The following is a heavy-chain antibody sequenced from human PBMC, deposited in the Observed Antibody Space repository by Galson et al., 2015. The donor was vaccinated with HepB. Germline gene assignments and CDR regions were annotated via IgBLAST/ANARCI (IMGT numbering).Heavy chain of an antibody. CDR3: TTEYSSSWTERDYYGSGRPFDY. D-gene: IGHD3-10*01. CDR2: IRSKAYGGTT. V-gene: IGHV3-49*03. CDR1: GFTFGDYA. Sequence: SLRLSCAASGFTFGDYAMSWFRQAPGKGLEWVGFIRSKAYGGTTEYAASVRGRFTISRDDSKSIAYLQMNSLKTEDTAVYYCTTEYSSSWTERDYYGSGRPFDYWGQGTLVTVSS. J-gene: IGHJ4*02.